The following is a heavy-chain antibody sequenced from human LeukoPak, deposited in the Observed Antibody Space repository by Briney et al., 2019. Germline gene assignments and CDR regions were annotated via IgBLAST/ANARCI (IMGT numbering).Heavy chain of an antibody. CDR3: ARGHSSGWYGFDY. CDR2: IYYDGST. J-gene: IGHJ4*02. D-gene: IGHD6-19*01. CDR1: GGSISSYY. V-gene: IGHV4-59*01. Sequence: PSETLSLTCTVSGGSISSYYWNWIRQPPGKGLEWIGHIYYDGSTNYNPSLKSRVTISVDTSKNQFSLNLSSVTAADTAVYYCARGHSSGWYGFDYWGQGTLVTVSS.